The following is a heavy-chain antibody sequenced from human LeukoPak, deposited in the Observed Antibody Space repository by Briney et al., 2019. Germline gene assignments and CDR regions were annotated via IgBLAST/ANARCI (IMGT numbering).Heavy chain of an antibody. CDR3: ARHPVGFTVAHPLYYFDY. D-gene: IGHD4-23*01. J-gene: IGHJ4*02. Sequence: SPSLSPTRTVSGASITSGNYYSGWLRPPPWKGLEWFGTIYYSGTTYYDPSIKSRVSISVDTSKNQFSLKLSSVTAADTALYYCARHPVGFTVAHPLYYFDYWGQGTLVTVSS. CDR1: GASITSGNYY. V-gene: IGHV4-39*01. CDR2: IYYSGTT.